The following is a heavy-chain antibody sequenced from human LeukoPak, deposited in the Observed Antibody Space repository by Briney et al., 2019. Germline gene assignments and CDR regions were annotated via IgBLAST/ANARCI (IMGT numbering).Heavy chain of an antibody. Sequence: GGSLRLSCAASGFTLSSHWMSWVRQAPGKGLEWVANIKQDGSEKYYVDSVKGRSTISRDNAKNSLYLQMNSLRAEDTAVYYCARGSSSYNYYGMGVWGQGTTVTVSS. J-gene: IGHJ6*02. V-gene: IGHV3-7*05. CDR2: IKQDGSEK. CDR3: ARGSSSYNYYGMGV. D-gene: IGHD3-10*01. CDR1: GFTLSSHW.